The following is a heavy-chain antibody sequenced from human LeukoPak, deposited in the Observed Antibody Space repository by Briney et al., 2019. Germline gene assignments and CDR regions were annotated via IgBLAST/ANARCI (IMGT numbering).Heavy chain of an antibody. V-gene: IGHV3-64*01. D-gene: IGHD3-22*01. CDR1: GFTFSSYA. CDR2: ISSNGGST. CDR3: ARVTGWLPSYYFDY. Sequence: GGSLRLSCATSGFTFSSYAMHWVRQAPGKGLEYVSAISSNGGSTYYANSVKGRFTISRDNSKNTLYLQMGSLRAEDMAVYYCARVTGWLPSYYFDYWGQGTLVTVSS. J-gene: IGHJ4*02.